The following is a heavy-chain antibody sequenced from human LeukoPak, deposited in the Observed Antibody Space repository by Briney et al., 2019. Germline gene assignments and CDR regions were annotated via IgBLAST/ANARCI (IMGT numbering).Heavy chain of an antibody. J-gene: IGHJ4*02. CDR2: ISSSSSTI. V-gene: IGHV3-48*01. CDR1: GFTFSSYS. D-gene: IGHD2-21*02. Sequence: GRSLRLSCAASGFTFSSYSMNWVRQAPGKGLEWVSYISSSSSTIYYADSVKGRFTISRDNAKNSLYLQMNSLRAEDTAVYYCARACGGDCYPQVYFDYWGQGTLVTVSS. CDR3: ARACGGDCYPQVYFDY.